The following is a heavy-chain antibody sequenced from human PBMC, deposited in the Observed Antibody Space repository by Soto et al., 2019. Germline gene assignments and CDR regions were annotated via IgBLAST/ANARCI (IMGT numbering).Heavy chain of an antibody. CDR3: ASDPSEYLDY. CDR1: GLNFNGYT. D-gene: IGHD6-25*01. J-gene: IGHJ4*02. CDR2: IAETGSST. V-gene: IGHV3-23*01. Sequence: GGSLRLSCATSGLNFNGYTMSWVRQAPGQGLEWVSGIAETGSSTYYADSVKGRFTISRDNSENTLYLQMNSLRAEDTAVYYCASDPSEYLDYWGQGTLVTVSS.